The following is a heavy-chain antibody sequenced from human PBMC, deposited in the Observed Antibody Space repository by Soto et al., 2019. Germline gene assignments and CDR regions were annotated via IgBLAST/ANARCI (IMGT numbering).Heavy chain of an antibody. D-gene: IGHD2-2*01. J-gene: IGHJ4*02. CDR1: GYTFTNYG. Sequence: QVQLVQSGVEVKKPGASVKVSCQASGYTFTNYGITWLRQAPGQGREWIGWVSAYNRNTNYAQRLQDRVTMNTDTSKRTAYMELRNLKSDDTAIYFCARERQYEPLLYWGQGTLVTVSS. V-gene: IGHV1-18*01. CDR2: VSAYNRNT. CDR3: ARERQYEPLLY.